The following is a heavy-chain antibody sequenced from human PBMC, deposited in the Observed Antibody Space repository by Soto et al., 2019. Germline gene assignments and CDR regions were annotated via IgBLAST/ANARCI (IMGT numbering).Heavy chain of an antibody. CDR1: GFTFSNAW. D-gene: IGHD3-22*01. Sequence: GGSLRLSCAASGFTFSNAWMNWVRQAPGKGLEWVGRIKSKTDGGTTDYAAPVKGRFTISRDDSKNTLYLQMNSLKTEDTAVYYCTTATFTNYYDSSGDYYYYGMDVWGQGTTVTVSS. J-gene: IGHJ6*02. V-gene: IGHV3-15*07. CDR3: TTATFTNYYDSSGDYYYYGMDV. CDR2: IKSKTDGGTT.